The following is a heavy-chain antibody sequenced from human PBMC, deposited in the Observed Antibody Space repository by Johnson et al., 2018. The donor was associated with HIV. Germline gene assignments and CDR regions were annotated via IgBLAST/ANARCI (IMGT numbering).Heavy chain of an antibody. D-gene: IGHD2-15*01. V-gene: IGHV3-66*02. J-gene: IGHJ3*02. CDR1: GFTVSSNY. CDR3: ARSKDCSGGSCPDGFDI. Sequence: VQLVESGGGLVQPGGSLRLSCAASGFTVSSNYMSWVRQAPGKGLEWVSVIYSGGSTYYADSVKGRFTISRDNSKNTLYLQMNSLRAEDTAVYYCARSKDCSGGSCPDGFDIWGQGTMVIVSS. CDR2: IYSGGST.